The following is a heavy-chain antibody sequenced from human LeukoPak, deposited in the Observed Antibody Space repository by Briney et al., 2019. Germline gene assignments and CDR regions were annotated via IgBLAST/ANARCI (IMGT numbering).Heavy chain of an antibody. CDR2: IIPIFCTA. D-gene: IGHD6-19*01. CDR1: GGTFSSYA. V-gene: IGHV1-69*01. CDR3: ARENPISGPTVVY. Sequence: GSSVKVSCKASGGTFSSYAISWVRQAPGQGLEWMGGIIPIFCTANYAQKFQGRVTITADESTSTVYMELSSLRSEDTAVYYCARENPISGPTVVYWGQGTLVTVSS. J-gene: IGHJ4*02.